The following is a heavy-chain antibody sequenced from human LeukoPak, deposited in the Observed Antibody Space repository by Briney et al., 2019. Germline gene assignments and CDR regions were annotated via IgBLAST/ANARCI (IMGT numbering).Heavy chain of an antibody. V-gene: IGHV4-4*07. J-gene: IGHJ4*02. Sequence: SETLSLTCTVSGDSISSYYWSWIRQPAGKGLEWIGRIYTSGNTKYNPSLKSRVTISVDTSKNQFSLKLSSVTAADTAVYYCARGPRGYGSGSYGLDYWGQGTLVTVSS. CDR1: GDSISSYY. CDR3: ARGPRGYGSGSYGLDY. CDR2: IYTSGNT. D-gene: IGHD3-10*01.